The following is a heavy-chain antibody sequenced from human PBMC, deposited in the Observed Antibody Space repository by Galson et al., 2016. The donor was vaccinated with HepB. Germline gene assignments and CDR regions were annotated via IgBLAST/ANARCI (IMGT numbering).Heavy chain of an antibody. CDR3: ARDRGITGSTHFDY. CDR2: ISSSSSYI. J-gene: IGHJ4*02. CDR1: GFTFSSYS. Sequence: SLRLSCAASGFTFSSYSMNWVRQAPGKGLEWVSSISSSSSYIYYGDSVKGRFTISRDNAKNSLYLQMNSLRAEDTAVYYCARDRGITGSTHFDYWGQGTLVTVSS. V-gene: IGHV3-21*01. D-gene: IGHD1-7*01.